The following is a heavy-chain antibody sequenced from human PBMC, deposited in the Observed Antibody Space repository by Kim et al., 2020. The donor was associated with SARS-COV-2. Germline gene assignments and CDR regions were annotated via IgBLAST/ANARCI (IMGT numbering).Heavy chain of an antibody. J-gene: IGHJ4*02. V-gene: IGHV3-15*01. CDR2: IKSKTDGGTT. D-gene: IGHD2-15*01. Sequence: GGSLRLSCAASGFTFSNAWMSWVRQAPGKGLEWVGRIKSKTDGGTTDYAAPVKGRFTISRDDSKNTLYLQMNSLKTEDTAVYYCTTDLGGYCSGGSCYESTIHNDYWGQGTLVTVYS. CDR3: TTDLGGYCSGGSCYESTIHNDY. CDR1: GFTFSNAW.